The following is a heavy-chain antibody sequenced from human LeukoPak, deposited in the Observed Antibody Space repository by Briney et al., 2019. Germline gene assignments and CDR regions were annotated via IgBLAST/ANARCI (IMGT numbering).Heavy chain of an antibody. J-gene: IGHJ5*02. Sequence: ASVKVSRKASGYTFTGYYMHWVQQAPGQGLECMGWINPNSGDTYYAQKFQGRVTMTRDTSINTAYMELSSLRSDETAMYYCARDPDSSGWYVWFDPWGEGTLVTVSS. V-gene: IGHV1-2*02. D-gene: IGHD6-19*01. CDR2: INPNSGDT. CDR3: ARDPDSSGWYVWFDP. CDR1: GYTFTGYY.